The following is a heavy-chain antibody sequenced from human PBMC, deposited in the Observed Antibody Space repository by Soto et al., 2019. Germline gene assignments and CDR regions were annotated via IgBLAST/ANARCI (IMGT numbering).Heavy chain of an antibody. V-gene: IGHV5-51*01. J-gene: IGHJ3*02. CDR1: GYSFTIDW. Sequence: GESLKISCKGSGYSFTIDWIGLVLRMPGKGLEWMWIIYPGDSDTIYSASFQGQVTISADKSISTAYLQWSSLKASDTAMYYCARRCIAAAGNGAFDIWGQGTMVTVSS. D-gene: IGHD6-13*01. CDR2: IYPGDSDT. CDR3: ARRCIAAAGNGAFDI.